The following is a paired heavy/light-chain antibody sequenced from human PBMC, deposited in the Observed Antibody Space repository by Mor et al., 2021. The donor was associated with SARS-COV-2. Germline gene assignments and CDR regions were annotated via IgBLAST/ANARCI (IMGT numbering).Light chain of an antibody. Sequence: QSVLTQPPSASGTPGQRVTISCSGSSSNIGSNTVNWYQQLPGTAPKLLIYSNNQRPSGVPDRFSGSKSGTSASLAISGLQSEDEADYYCAAWDDSLNGLYVFGTGTKVTVL. V-gene: IGLV1-44*01. CDR1: SSNIGSNT. J-gene: IGLJ1*01. CDR3: AAWDDSLNGLYV. CDR2: SNN.
Heavy chain of an antibody. V-gene: IGHV3-11*06. CDR1: GFTFSDYY. Sequence: QVQLVESGGGLVKPGGSLRLSCAASGFTFSDYYMSWIRQAPGKGLEWVSYISSSSSYTNYADSVKGRFTISRDNAKNSLYLQMNSLRAEDTAVYYCARDFASPLGSGSFCAFDIWGQGTMVTVSS. D-gene: IGHD3-10*02. CDR2: ISSSSSYT. CDR3: ARDFASPLGSGSFCAFDI. J-gene: IGHJ3*02.